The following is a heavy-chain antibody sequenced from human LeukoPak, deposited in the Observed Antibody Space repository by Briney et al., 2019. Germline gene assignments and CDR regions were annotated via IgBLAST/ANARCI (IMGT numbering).Heavy chain of an antibody. Sequence: TGGSLRLSCAASGFTFSNYEMNWVRQAPGKGLEWVSYISSSGSTIYYADSVKGRFTISRDNAKNSLYLQMNSLRAEDTAVYYCARGSDDPNPYDSSGYWAFDIWGQGTMVTVSS. CDR1: GFTFSNYE. CDR2: ISSSGSTI. D-gene: IGHD3-22*01. J-gene: IGHJ3*02. CDR3: ARGSDDPNPYDSSGYWAFDI. V-gene: IGHV3-48*03.